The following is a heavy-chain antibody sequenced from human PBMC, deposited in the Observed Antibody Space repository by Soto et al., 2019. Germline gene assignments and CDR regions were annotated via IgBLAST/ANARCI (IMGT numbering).Heavy chain of an antibody. D-gene: IGHD3-3*01. V-gene: IGHV3-30*18. CDR1: GFTFSSYG. Sequence: GGSLRLSCAASGFTFSSYGMHWVRQAPGKGLEWVAVISYDGSNKYYADSVKGRFTISRDNSKNTLYLQMNSLRAEDTAVYYCAKDPFGDVLAYVLDYWGQGTLVTVSS. CDR3: AKDPFGDVLAYVLDY. CDR2: ISYDGSNK. J-gene: IGHJ4*02.